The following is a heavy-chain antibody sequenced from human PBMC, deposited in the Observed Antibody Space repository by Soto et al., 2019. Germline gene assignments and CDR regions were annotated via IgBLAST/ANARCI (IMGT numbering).Heavy chain of an antibody. Sequence: QVQLVESGGGVVQPGRSLRLSCAASGFTFSSYGMHWVRQAPGKGLEWVAVIWYDASNKYYADSVKGRFTISRDNSKNTLYLQMHSLRAEDTAVYYGARDCAGYSSGWYQRGGFDYWGQGTLVTVSS. V-gene: IGHV3-33*01. D-gene: IGHD6-19*01. CDR2: IWYDASNK. J-gene: IGHJ4*02. CDR1: GFTFSSYG. CDR3: ARDCAGYSSGWYQRGGFDY.